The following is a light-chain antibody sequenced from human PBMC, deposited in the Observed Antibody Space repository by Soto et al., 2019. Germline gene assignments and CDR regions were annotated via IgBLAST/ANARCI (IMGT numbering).Light chain of an antibody. Sequence: DIQLTQSPSFLSASVGDRVTITCRASQDINNYLAWYQQRPGRAPNLLISLASALQSGVPSRFSGSRYGTEFTLTISSLQPEDSATYYCQQFKSYPLTFGGGTKIEIK. V-gene: IGKV1-9*01. CDR3: QQFKSYPLT. CDR2: LAS. CDR1: QDINNY. J-gene: IGKJ4*01.